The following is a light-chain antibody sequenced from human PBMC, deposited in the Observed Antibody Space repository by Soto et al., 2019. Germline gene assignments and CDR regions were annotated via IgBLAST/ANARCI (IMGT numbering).Light chain of an antibody. J-gene: IGKJ4*01. CDR2: DAS. Sequence: DIQMTQSPSTLSASVGDRVAITCRASQDISKWLAWHQQKPGKAPKLLIYDASSLETGVPSRFTGSGSGTDFIFSISSLQPEDIATYYCQQYDNLPLTFGGGTKVDIK. CDR1: QDISKW. V-gene: IGKV1-33*01. CDR3: QQYDNLPLT.